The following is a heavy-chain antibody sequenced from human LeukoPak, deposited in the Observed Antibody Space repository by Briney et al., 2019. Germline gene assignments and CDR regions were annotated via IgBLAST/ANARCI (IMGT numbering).Heavy chain of an antibody. J-gene: IGHJ4*02. CDR1: GLIFSNYW. CDR3: VVGGSPGY. V-gene: IGHV3-7*03. CDR2: IKEDGSET. D-gene: IGHD2-15*01. Sequence: GGSLRLSCAASGLIFSNYWMTWVRQAPGKGLEWVANIKEDGSETYYVDSVKGRFTISRDNDKNTLYLQMNSLRAEDTAVYYCVVGGSPGYWGQGTLVTVSS.